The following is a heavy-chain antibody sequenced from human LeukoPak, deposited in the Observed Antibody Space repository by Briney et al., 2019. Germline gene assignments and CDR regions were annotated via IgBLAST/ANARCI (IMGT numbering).Heavy chain of an antibody. D-gene: IGHD3-3*01. CDR3: ARYYDFWSGSMRNAFDI. Sequence: SETLSLTCTVSGGSISSSSYSWGWIRQPPGKGLEWIGSIYYSGSTYYNPSLKSRVTISVDTSKNQFSLKLSSVTAADTAVYYCARYYDFWSGSMRNAFDIWGQGTMVTVSS. J-gene: IGHJ3*02. V-gene: IGHV4-39*01. CDR2: IYYSGST. CDR1: GGSISSSSYS.